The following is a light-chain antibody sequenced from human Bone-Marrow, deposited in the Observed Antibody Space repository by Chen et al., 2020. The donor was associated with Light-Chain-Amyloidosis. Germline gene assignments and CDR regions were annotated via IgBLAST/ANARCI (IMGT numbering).Light chain of an antibody. CDR2: DVS. J-gene: IGLJ3*02. Sequence: QSALTQPASVSGSPGQSIPLSCTGTSSDVGGYNYVSWYQQHPGQAPKLMIYDVSNRPSGVSNRFSGSKSGNTASLTISGLQAEDEADYYCSSYTSSSTLGFGGGTKLTVL. CDR3: SSYTSSSTLG. CDR1: SSDVGGYNY. V-gene: IGLV2-14*01.